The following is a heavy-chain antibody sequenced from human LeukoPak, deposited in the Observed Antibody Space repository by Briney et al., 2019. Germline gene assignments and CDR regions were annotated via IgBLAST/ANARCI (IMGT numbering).Heavy chain of an antibody. V-gene: IGHV3-74*01. CDR2: INSDGSST. D-gene: IGHD3-3*01. Sequence: GGSLRLSCAASGFTVSSNYMSWVRQAPGKGLVWVSRINSDGSSTSYADSVKGRFTISRDNAKNTLYLQMNSLRAEDTAVYYCARTSYDFWSGYYIDYWGQGTLVTVSS. CDR3: ARTSYDFWSGYYIDY. CDR1: GFTVSSNY. J-gene: IGHJ4*02.